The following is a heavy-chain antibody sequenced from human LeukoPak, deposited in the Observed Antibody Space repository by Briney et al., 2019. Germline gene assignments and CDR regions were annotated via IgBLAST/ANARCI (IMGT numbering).Heavy chain of an antibody. J-gene: IGHJ2*01. CDR3: ARDRGRGYDYVWGSYRYDWYFDL. Sequence: SETLSLTCTVSGGSISPYYWSWIRQPPGKGLEWIGYIHYSGTTNYNPSLKSRVTMSVDTSNNHLSLRLTSVTAADTAVYYCARDRGRGYDYVWGSYRYDWYFDLWGRGTLVTVSS. V-gene: IGHV4-59*12. D-gene: IGHD3-16*02. CDR1: GGSISPYY. CDR2: IHYSGTT.